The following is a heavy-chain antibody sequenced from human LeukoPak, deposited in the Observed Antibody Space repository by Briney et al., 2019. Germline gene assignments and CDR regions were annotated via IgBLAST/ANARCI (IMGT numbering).Heavy chain of an antibody. Sequence: ASVKISCKASGYTFTNYYMHWVRQAPGQGLEWMGIINPSDGSRSYAQKFQGRVTMTRDTSKSTVYMELSSLRSEDTAVYYCVRAYNREAVTGPTNAPFDYWRQGTLVSVSS. CDR2: INPSDGSR. D-gene: IGHD6-19*01. V-gene: IGHV1-46*01. CDR1: GYTFTNYY. J-gene: IGHJ4*02. CDR3: VRAYNREAVTGPTNAPFDY.